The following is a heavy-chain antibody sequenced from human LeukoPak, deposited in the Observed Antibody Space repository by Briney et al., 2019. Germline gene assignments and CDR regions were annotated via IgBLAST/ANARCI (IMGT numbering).Heavy chain of an antibody. CDR1: GASISSYY. CDR3: ASRAAYYYGSGSYPDAFDI. D-gene: IGHD3-10*01. V-gene: IGHV4-59*03. CDR2: IYYSGST. Sequence: SETLSLTCTVSGASISSYYWSWIRQPPGKGLEWIGYIYYSGSTNYNPSLKSRVTISVDTSKNQFSLNLSSVTAADTAVYYCASRAAYYYGSGSYPDAFDIWGQGTMVTVSS. J-gene: IGHJ3*02.